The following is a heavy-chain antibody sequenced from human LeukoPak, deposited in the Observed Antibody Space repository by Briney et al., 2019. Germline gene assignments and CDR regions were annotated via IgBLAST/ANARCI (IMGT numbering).Heavy chain of an antibody. CDR2: ISAYNGNT. V-gene: IGHV1-18*01. Sequence: ASVKVSRKASGYTFTSYGISWVRQAPGQGLEWMGWISAYNGNTNYAQKLQGRVTMTTDTSTSTAYMELRSLRSDDTAVYYCARDRSYYDILTGYFSVGKKNSYYYYGMDVWGQGTTVTVSS. CDR3: ARDRSYYDILTGYFSVGKKNSYYYYGMDV. CDR1: GYTFTSYG. J-gene: IGHJ6*02. D-gene: IGHD3-9*01.